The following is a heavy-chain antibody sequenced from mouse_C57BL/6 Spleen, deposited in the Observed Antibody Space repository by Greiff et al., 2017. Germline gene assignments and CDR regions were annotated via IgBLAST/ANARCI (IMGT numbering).Heavy chain of an antibody. CDR2: IYPGSGST. J-gene: IGHJ2*01. D-gene: IGHD6-1*01. V-gene: IGHV1-55*01. CDR3: ARAGSSRIDN. CDR1: GYTFTSYW. Sequence: QVQLQQPGAELVKPGASVKMSCKASGYTFTSYWITWVKQRPGQGLEWIGDIYPGSGSTNYNEKFKSKATLTVDTSSSTASLQLSSLTSEDSAVYYCARAGSSRIDNWGQGTTLTDSS.